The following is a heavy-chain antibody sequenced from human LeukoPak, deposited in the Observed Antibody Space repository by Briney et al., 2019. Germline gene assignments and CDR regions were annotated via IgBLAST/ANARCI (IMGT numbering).Heavy chain of an antibody. CDR3: ARLRSSSWFTVDY. CDR1: GYTFPYYW. J-gene: IGHJ4*02. D-gene: IGHD6-13*01. V-gene: IGHV5-51*01. Sequence: GESLKISCKGSGYTFPYYWIAWVRQMPGKGLEWMGIIYPDDSDTRYSPSFQGLVTISADKSITTAYLQWSSLKASDTAMYYCARLRSSSWFTVDYWGQGTLVTVSS. CDR2: IYPDDSDT.